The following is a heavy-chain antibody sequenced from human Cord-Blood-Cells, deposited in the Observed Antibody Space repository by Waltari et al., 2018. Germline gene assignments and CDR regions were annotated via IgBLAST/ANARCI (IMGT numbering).Heavy chain of an antibody. D-gene: IGHD6-13*01. Sequence: EVQLLESGGGLVQPGGSLRLSCAASGLTFSSCAMTWFRQAPGKGLAWVSAISGSGGSTYYADSVKGRFTISRDNSKNTLYLQMNSLRAEDTAVYYCAKDGYSSSWYYFDYWGQGTLVTVSS. CDR3: AKDGYSSSWYYFDY. CDR1: GLTFSSCA. J-gene: IGHJ4*02. CDR2: ISGSGGST. V-gene: IGHV3-23*01.